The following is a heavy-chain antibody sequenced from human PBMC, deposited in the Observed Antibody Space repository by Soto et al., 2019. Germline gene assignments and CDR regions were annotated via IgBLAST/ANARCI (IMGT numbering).Heavy chain of an antibody. CDR1: GFTFSSYA. J-gene: IGHJ3*02. CDR2: ISGSGGST. CDR3: AKDLGTETAMVTGGDDAFDI. V-gene: IGHV3-23*01. D-gene: IGHD5-18*01. Sequence: EVQLLESGGGLVQPGGSLRLSCAASGFTFSSYAMSWVRQAPGKGLEWVSAISGSGGSTYYADSVKGRFTISRDNSKNTLYLQMNSLRAEDTAVYYCAKDLGTETAMVTGGDDAFDIWGQVTMVTVSS.